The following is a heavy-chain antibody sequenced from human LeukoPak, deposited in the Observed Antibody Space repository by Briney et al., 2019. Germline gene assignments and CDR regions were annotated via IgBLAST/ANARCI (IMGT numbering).Heavy chain of an antibody. V-gene: IGHV3-30-3*01. J-gene: IGHJ4*02. Sequence: GGSLRLSCAASGFTFSSYAMHWVRQAPGKGLEWVAVIPYDGSNKYYADSVKGRFTISRDNSKNTLYLQMNSLRAEDTAVYYCARVRVSSGYYIDYWGQGTLVTVSS. CDR3: ARVRVSSGYYIDY. CDR1: GFTFSSYA. D-gene: IGHD3-22*01. CDR2: IPYDGSNK.